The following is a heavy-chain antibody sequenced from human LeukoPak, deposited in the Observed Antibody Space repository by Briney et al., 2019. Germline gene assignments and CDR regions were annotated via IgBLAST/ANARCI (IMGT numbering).Heavy chain of an antibody. D-gene: IGHD6-13*01. CDR2: ISSSGSTI. J-gene: IGHJ5*02. V-gene: IGHV3-48*03. CDR3: AREALGIAAAGTWYNWFDP. Sequence: GGSLRLSCAASGFTFSSYEMNWVRQAPGKGLEWVSYISSSGSTIYYADSVKGRFTISRDNAKNSLYLQMNSLRAEDTAVYYCAREALGIAAAGTWYNWFDPWGQGTLVTVSP. CDR1: GFTFSSYE.